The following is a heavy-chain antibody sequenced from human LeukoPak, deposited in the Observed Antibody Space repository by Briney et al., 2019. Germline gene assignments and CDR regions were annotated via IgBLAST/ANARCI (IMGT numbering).Heavy chain of an antibody. CDR1: GYTFTGYY. Sequence: GASVKVSCKASGYTFTGYYMHWVRQAPGQGLEWMGWINPNSGGTNYAQKFQGRVTMTRDTSISTAYMELSRLRSDDTAVYYCARGRGAWLADLSLKGLDFWGQGTLVTVSS. V-gene: IGHV1-2*02. J-gene: IGHJ4*02. D-gene: IGHD3-16*02. CDR2: INPNSGGT. CDR3: ARGRGAWLADLSLKGLDF.